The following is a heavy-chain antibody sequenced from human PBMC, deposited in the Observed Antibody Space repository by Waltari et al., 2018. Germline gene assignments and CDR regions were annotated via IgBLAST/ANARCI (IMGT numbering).Heavy chain of an antibody. J-gene: IGHJ4*02. CDR1: GGSFSGYY. D-gene: IGHD2-21*01. CDR2: INHSGST. V-gene: IGHV4-34*01. Sequence: QVQLQQWGAGLLKPSDTLSLTCAVYGGSFSGYYWSWIRQPPGKGLEWIGEINHSGSTNYNPSLKSRVTISVDTSKNQFSLKLSSVTAADTAVYYCARGVADCGGDCYEYYFDYWGQGTLVTVSS. CDR3: ARGVADCGGDCYEYYFDY.